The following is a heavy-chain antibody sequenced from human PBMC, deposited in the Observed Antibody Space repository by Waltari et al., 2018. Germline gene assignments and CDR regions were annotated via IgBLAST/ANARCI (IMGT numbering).Heavy chain of an antibody. V-gene: IGHV1-69*12. Sequence: QVQLVQSGAEVKKPGSSVKVSCKASGGTFSSYAISWVRQAPGQGLEWMGGTIPIFGTANYAQKFEGRVTITAEESTRTAYMELSSLRSEDTAVYYCARSDDFWSGYRDYYYYYMDVWGKGTTVTVSS. CDR1: GGTFSSYA. CDR3: ARSDDFWSGYRDYYYYYMDV. CDR2: TIPIFGTA. D-gene: IGHD3-3*01. J-gene: IGHJ6*03.